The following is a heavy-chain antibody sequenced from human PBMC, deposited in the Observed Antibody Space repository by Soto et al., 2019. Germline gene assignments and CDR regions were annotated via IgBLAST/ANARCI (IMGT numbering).Heavy chain of an antibody. Sequence: QVQLVESGGGVVQPGRSLRLSCAASGFTFSSYGMHWVRQAPGKGLEWVAVISYDGSNKYYADSVKGRFTISRDNSKNTLYLQMNSVRAEDTAVYYCAKDRDTYYYDSSGYYWGQGTLVTVSS. J-gene: IGHJ4*02. CDR3: AKDRDTYYYDSSGYY. CDR1: GFTFSSYG. V-gene: IGHV3-30*18. D-gene: IGHD3-22*01. CDR2: ISYDGSNK.